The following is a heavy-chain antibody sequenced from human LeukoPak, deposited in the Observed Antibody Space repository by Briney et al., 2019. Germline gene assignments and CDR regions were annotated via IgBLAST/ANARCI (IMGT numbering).Heavy chain of an antibody. J-gene: IGHJ6*02. CDR3: ARMNDWRSSYYYYYGMDV. V-gene: IGHV1-69*04. Sequence: ASVKVSCKASGGTFSSYAISWVRQAPGQGLEWMGRIIPTLGIANYAQKFQGRVTITADKSTSTAYMELSSLRSEDTAVYYCARMNDWRSSYYYYYGMDVWGQGTTVTVSS. CDR1: GGTFSSYA. D-gene: IGHD1-1*01. CDR2: IIPTLGIA.